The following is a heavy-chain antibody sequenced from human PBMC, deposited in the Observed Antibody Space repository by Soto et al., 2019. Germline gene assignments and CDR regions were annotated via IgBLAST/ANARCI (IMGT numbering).Heavy chain of an antibody. CDR2: ISANNGST. J-gene: IGHJ4*02. V-gene: IGHV1-2*02. CDR3: ARSRYPSRGYLDY. D-gene: IGHD2-2*01. Sequence: ASVKVSCKASGYTFTGYYMHWVRQAPGQGLEWMGWISANNGSTNYAQKLQGRVTMTTDTSISTAYMELRRLRSDDTAVYYCARSRYPSRGYLDYWGQGTLVTVSS. CDR1: GYTFTGYY.